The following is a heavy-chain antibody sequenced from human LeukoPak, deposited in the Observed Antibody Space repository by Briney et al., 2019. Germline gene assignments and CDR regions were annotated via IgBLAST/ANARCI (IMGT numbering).Heavy chain of an antibody. CDR3: ARDLAAAGTIDP. D-gene: IGHD6-13*01. V-gene: IGHV4-59*01. CDR2: IYHIGST. CDR1: GCSISSYY. Sequence: SETLSLTCTVSGCSISSYYWSWIRQPPGKGLEWLGYIYHIGSTNYNPSLKSRVTISEDTSKNQFSLRLSSVTAADTAVYYCARDLAAAGTIDPWGQGTLVTVSS. J-gene: IGHJ5*02.